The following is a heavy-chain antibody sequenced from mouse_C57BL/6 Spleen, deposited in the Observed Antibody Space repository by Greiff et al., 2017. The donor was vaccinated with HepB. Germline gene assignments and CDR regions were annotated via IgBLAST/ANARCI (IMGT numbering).Heavy chain of an antibody. D-gene: IGHD1-3*01. CDR1: GFSLTSYG. V-gene: IGHV2-3*01. CDR3: ATVVKGAWFAY. CDR2: IWGDGST. J-gene: IGHJ3*01. Sequence: VQLQQSGPGLVAPSQSLSITCTVSGFSLTSYGVRWVRQPPGKGLEWLGVIWGDGSTNYHSALISRLSIIKDNSKSQVFLKLNSLQTDDTATYCCATVVKGAWFAYWGQGTLVTVSA.